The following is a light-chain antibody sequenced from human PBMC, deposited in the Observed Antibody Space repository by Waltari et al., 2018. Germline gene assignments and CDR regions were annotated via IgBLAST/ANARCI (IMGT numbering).Light chain of an antibody. V-gene: IGLV2-14*01. CDR2: EGK. Sequence: QSALTQPASVSGSPGQSITISCTGTSDDIGRYNYVSWYQLHPGKAPKLIIYEGKYRPSGVSSRFSGSRSANTASLTISGLQAEDEADYCCSAYTTSNTLVFGTGTYVTVL. CDR1: SDDIGRYNY. J-gene: IGLJ1*01. CDR3: SAYTTSNTLV.